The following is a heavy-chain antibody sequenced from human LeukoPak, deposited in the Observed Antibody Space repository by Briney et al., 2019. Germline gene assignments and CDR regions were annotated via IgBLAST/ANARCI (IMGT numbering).Heavy chain of an antibody. Sequence: GGSLRLSCAASGFTYSTYAMTWVRQAPGKGLEWVSSISGTGSSTYYADSVKGRFTISRDNSKSTLYLQMSSLRAEDTAVYYCAKVAYDFVWGTYHPPFDYWGQGTLVTVSS. D-gene: IGHD3-16*02. CDR2: ISGTGSST. CDR1: GFTYSTYA. J-gene: IGHJ4*02. CDR3: AKVAYDFVWGTYHPPFDY. V-gene: IGHV3-23*01.